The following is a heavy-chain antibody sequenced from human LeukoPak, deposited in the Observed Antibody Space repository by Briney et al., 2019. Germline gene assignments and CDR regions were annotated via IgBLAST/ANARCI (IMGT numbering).Heavy chain of an antibody. V-gene: IGHV1-8*01. Sequence: ASVKVSCKASGYTFTSYDINWVRQATGQGLEWMGWMNPNSGNTGYAQKFQGRVTMTRNTSISTAYMELSSLRSEDTAVYYCARLLPTVTTDWFDPWGQGTLVTVSS. CDR2: MNPNSGNT. CDR1: GYTFTSYD. CDR3: ARLLPTVTTDWFDP. D-gene: IGHD4-17*01. J-gene: IGHJ5*02.